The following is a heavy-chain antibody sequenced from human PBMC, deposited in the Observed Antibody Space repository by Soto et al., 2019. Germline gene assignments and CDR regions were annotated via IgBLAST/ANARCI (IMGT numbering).Heavy chain of an antibody. Sequence: QVQLVQSGAEVKKSGASVKVSCKASEYTFTSHDINWVRQATGQGLEWMGWMNPNSGNTGYAQKFQGRVTMTRNTSISTAYMELSSLRSEDTAVYYCARWDYGNYARFDYWGQGTLVTVSS. J-gene: IGHJ4*02. D-gene: IGHD4-17*01. CDR1: EYTFTSHD. V-gene: IGHV1-8*01. CDR3: ARWDYGNYARFDY. CDR2: MNPNSGNT.